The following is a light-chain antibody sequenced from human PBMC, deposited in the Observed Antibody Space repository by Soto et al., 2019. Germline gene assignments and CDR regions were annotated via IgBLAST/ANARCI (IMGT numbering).Light chain of an antibody. V-gene: IGKV3-20*01. CDR2: GAS. CDR1: QSLSSNY. Sequence: EIVLTQSPGTLSLSPGERATLSCRASQSLSSNYLAWYQQKPGQAPRLLIYGASSRATGIPVRFSGSGSGTDFTLTISGLEPEDFAVYYCQQYGSSSITFGQGTRLEIK. J-gene: IGKJ5*01. CDR3: QQYGSSSIT.